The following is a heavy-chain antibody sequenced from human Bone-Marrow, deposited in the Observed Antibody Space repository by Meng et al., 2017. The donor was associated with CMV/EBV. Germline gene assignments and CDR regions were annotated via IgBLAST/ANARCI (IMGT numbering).Heavy chain of an antibody. Sequence: GGSLRLSCAASGFTFSSYWMHWVRQAPGKGLVWVSRVNSDESITSYADSVKGRFTVSRDNAKNTLYLQMSSLRAEDTAVYYCLRCTNTNCYDYWGQGTLVTFSS. J-gene: IGHJ4*02. V-gene: IGHV3-74*01. CDR3: LRCTNTNCYDY. D-gene: IGHD2-8*01. CDR2: VNSDESIT. CDR1: GFTFSSYW.